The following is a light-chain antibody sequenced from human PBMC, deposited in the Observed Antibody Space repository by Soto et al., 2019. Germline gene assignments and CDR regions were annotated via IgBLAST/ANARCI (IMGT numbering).Light chain of an antibody. CDR2: DAS. Sequence: IVLPQSPATLSLSPGERATLSCRASQSVSSYLAWYQQKPGQAPRLLIYDASNRATGIPARFSGSGSGTDFTLTISSLEPEDFAVYYCQQRTKWPPTFGGGTRLEI. V-gene: IGKV3-11*01. CDR3: QQRTKWPPT. J-gene: IGKJ5*01. CDR1: QSVSSY.